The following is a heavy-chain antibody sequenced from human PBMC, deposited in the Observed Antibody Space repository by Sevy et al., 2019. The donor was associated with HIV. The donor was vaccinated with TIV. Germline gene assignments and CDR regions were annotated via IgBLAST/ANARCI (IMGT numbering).Heavy chain of an antibody. CDR2: VYPNSGGT. D-gene: IGHD1-7*01. CDR3: ARDAGGGTTNSGMDV. CDR1: GYTFIDEY. V-gene: IGHV1-2*06. Sequence: ASVKVSCKASGYTFIDEYLHWVRQAPGQGLEWMGRVYPNSGGTNYAQRLQGRVTMTRDTSISTAYMELSRLRSDETAVDYCARDAGGGTTNSGMDVWGQGTTVTVSS. J-gene: IGHJ6*02.